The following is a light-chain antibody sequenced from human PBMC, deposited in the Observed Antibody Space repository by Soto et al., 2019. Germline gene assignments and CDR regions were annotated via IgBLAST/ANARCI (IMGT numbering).Light chain of an antibody. CDR2: WAS. CDR1: QSVLYSSNNKNY. CDR3: QQYESTPPT. Sequence: DIVMTQSPDSLAVSLGERATINCKSSQSVLYSSNNKNYLAWYQLRPGQPPKLLIYWASTRESGVLDRFSGSGSGTDFTLTITSLQAEDVAVYYCQQYESTPPTFGQGTKLEIK. J-gene: IGKJ2*01. V-gene: IGKV4-1*01.